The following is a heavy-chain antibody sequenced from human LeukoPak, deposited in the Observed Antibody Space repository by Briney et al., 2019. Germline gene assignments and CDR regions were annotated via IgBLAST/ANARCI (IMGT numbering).Heavy chain of an antibody. J-gene: IGHJ4*02. D-gene: IGHD6-19*01. CDR1: GFTFSSYW. V-gene: IGHV3-74*01. Sequence: GGSLRLSCAASGFTFSSYWMHWVRQAPGKGLVWVSRINSDGSSTSYADSVKGRFTISRDNSRNTLYLQMNSLRAEDTAVYYCARAPEQWLVQNYFDYWGQGTLVTVSS. CDR3: ARAPEQWLVQNYFDY. CDR2: INSDGSST.